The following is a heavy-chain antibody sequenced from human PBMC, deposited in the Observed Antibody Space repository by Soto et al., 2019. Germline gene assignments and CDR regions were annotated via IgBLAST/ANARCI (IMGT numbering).Heavy chain of an antibody. D-gene: IGHD3-3*01. J-gene: IGHJ4*02. CDR2: ISYDESNK. CDR1: GFTFSSYG. Sequence: QVQLVESGGGVVQPGRSLRLSCAASGFTFSSYGMHWVRQAPGKGLEWVAVISYDESNKYYADSVKGRFTISRDNSKNTLYLQMNSLRAEDTAVYYCAKDPYYDFWSGSTEPDYWGQGTLVTVSS. V-gene: IGHV3-30*18. CDR3: AKDPYYDFWSGSTEPDY.